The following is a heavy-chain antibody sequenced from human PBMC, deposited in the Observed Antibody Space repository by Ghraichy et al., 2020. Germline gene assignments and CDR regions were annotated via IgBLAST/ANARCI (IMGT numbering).Heavy chain of an antibody. CDR3: ARASQAGPERYWFDP. J-gene: IGHJ5*02. CDR2: INHSGST. D-gene: IGHD6-13*01. V-gene: IGHV4-34*01. CDR1: GGSFSGYY. Sequence: SETLSLTCAVYGGSFSGYYWSWIRQPPGKGLEWIGEINHSGSTNYNPSLKSRVTISVDTSKNQFSLKLSSVTAADTAVYYCARASQAGPERYWFDPWGQGTLVTVSS.